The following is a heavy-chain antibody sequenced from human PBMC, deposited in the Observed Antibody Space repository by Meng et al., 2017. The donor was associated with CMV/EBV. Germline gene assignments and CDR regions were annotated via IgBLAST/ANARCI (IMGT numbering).Heavy chain of an antibody. Sequence: PGGSLRLSCAASGFTFSSYAMHWVRQAPGKGLEWVAVISYDGSNKYYADSVKGRFTISRDNSKNTLYLQMNSLRAEDTAVYYCARKNLEWLDAFDIWGQGTMVTVSS. CDR1: GFTFSSYA. CDR2: ISYDGSNK. V-gene: IGHV3-30-3*01. CDR3: ARKNLEWLDAFDI. D-gene: IGHD3-3*01. J-gene: IGHJ3*02.